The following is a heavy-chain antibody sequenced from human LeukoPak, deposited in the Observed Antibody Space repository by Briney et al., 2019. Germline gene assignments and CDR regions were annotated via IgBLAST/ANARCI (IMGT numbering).Heavy chain of an antibody. Sequence: SETLSLTCTVSGGSISSSSYYWGWIRQPPGKGLEWIGSIYYSGSTNYSPSLKSRVTMSVDTSKNQFSLKLSSVTAADTAVYYCARGRLLLRFLERYYYMDVWGKGTTVTVSS. J-gene: IGHJ6*03. D-gene: IGHD3-3*01. CDR2: IYYSGST. V-gene: IGHV4-39*07. CDR1: GGSISSSSYY. CDR3: ARGRLLLRFLERYYYMDV.